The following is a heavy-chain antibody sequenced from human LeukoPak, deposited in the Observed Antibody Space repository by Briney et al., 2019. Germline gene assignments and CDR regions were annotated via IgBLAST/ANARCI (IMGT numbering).Heavy chain of an antibody. J-gene: IGHJ4*02. D-gene: IGHD5-18*01. CDR3: ARDRSLYTSMVDY. CDR1: GYNFSNYG. V-gene: IGHV1-18*01. Sequence: GASVKVSCKASGYNFSNYGISWVRQAPGQGLEWMGWISGYNGNTNYAQKLQDRVTMTTDTSTTTAYTELRSLRSDDTAVYYCARDRSLYTSMVDYWGQGTLVTVSS. CDR2: ISGYNGNT.